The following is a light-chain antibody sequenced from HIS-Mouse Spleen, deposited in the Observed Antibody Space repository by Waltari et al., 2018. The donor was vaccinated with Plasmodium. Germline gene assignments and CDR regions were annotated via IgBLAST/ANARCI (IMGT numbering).Light chain of an antibody. CDR3: QQYNSYWT. V-gene: IGKV1-5*03. CDR1: QSISSW. J-gene: IGKJ1*01. CDR2: KAS. Sequence: DIQMTQSPSTLSASQGDRVTITCRASQSISSWLAWYKQKPGKAPKLLIYKASSLESGVPSRFSGSGSGTEFTLTISSLQPDDFATYYCQQYNSYWTFGQGTKVEIK.